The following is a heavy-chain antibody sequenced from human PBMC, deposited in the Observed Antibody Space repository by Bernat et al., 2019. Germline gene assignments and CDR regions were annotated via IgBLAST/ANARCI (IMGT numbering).Heavy chain of an antibody. CDR1: GFTFSSYD. Sequence: EVQLVESGGGLVQPGGSLRLSCAASGFTFSSYDMHWVRQATGKGLEWVSAIGTAGDTYYPGSVKGRFTISREIAKNSLYLQMNSLRAGDTAVYYCARDGASSSSGPKYYYYMDVWGKGTTVTVSS. J-gene: IGHJ6*03. CDR3: ARDGASSSSGPKYYYYMDV. CDR2: IGTAGDT. V-gene: IGHV3-13*01. D-gene: IGHD6-6*01.